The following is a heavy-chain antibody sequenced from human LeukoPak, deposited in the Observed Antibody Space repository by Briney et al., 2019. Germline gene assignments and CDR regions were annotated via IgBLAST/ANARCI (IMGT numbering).Heavy chain of an antibody. J-gene: IGHJ4*02. CDR3: ARARSDYSGHYFDY. Sequence: SETLCLTCTVSGGSISSGSYYWSWIRQPAGKGLEWIGRIYTSGSTNYNPSLKSRVTISVDTSKNQFSLKLSSVTAADTAVYYCARARSDYSGHYFDYWGQGTLVTVSS. CDR2: IYTSGST. CDR1: GGSISSGSYY. V-gene: IGHV4-61*02. D-gene: IGHD4-23*01.